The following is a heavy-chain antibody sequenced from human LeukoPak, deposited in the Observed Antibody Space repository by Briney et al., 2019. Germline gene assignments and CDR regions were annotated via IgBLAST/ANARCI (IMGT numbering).Heavy chain of an antibody. CDR2: ISGSGGST. D-gene: IGHD1-26*01. V-gene: IGHV3-23*01. CDR1: GFTFSSYA. J-gene: IGHJ4*02. CDR3: AKDGSEEGIVGAKFDY. Sequence: GASLRLSCAASGFTFSSYAMSWVRQAPGKGLEWVSAISGSGGSTYYADSVKGRFTISRDNSKNTLYLQMNSLRAEDTAVYYCAKDGSEEGIVGAKFDYWGQGTLVTVSS.